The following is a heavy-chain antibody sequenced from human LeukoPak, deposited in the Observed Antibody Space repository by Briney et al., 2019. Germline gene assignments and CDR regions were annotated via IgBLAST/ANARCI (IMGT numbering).Heavy chain of an antibody. J-gene: IGHJ5*02. CDR1: GYTFTSYY. D-gene: IGHD4-17*01. Sequence: GASVKVSCKASGYTFTSYYMHWVRQAPGQGLEGRGIIKPSGGSTTYAQKFQGRLTMTWDKSTSTVYTELSSLRSEDTAVYYCARDFYGERNYFDPWGQGTLVTVSS. V-gene: IGHV1-46*01. CDR2: IKPSGGST. CDR3: ARDFYGERNYFDP.